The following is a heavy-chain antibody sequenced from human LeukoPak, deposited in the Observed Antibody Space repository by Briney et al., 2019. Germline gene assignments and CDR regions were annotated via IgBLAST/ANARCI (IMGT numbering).Heavy chain of an antibody. CDR2: ISGSGGST. Sequence: PGGSLRLSCAASGFTFSSYGMSWVRQAPGKGLEWVSAISGSGGSTYYADSVKGRFTISRDNSKNTLYLQMNSLRAEDTAVYYCAKERLWFGELLGSPFDYWGQGTLVTVSS. CDR1: GFTFSSYG. D-gene: IGHD3-10*01. V-gene: IGHV3-23*01. J-gene: IGHJ4*02. CDR3: AKERLWFGELLGSPFDY.